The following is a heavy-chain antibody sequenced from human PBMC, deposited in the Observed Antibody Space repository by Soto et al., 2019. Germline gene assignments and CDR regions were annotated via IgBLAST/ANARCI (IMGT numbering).Heavy chain of an antibody. Sequence: ASLKVSCTASGYTFTSYAMHWARQAPGQRLEWMGWINAGNGNTKYSQKFQGRVTITRDTSASTAYMELSSLRSEDTAVYYCARRGVLLSDAFDIWGQGTMVTVSS. J-gene: IGHJ3*02. CDR2: INAGNGNT. CDR3: ARRGVLLSDAFDI. V-gene: IGHV1-3*01. D-gene: IGHD3-10*01. CDR1: GYTFTSYA.